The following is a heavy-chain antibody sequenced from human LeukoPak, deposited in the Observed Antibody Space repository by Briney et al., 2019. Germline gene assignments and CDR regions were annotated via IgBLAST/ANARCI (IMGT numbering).Heavy chain of an antibody. Sequence: GGSLRLSCAASGFTFSSYAMTWVRQAPGKGLEWVSAISASGGTTYYADSVKGRFIISRDNSKNTLYLQMNSLRAEDTALYYCAKDRTSSWYLYNWFDPWGQGTLVTVSS. CDR2: ISASGGTT. V-gene: IGHV3-23*01. CDR1: GFTFSSYA. J-gene: IGHJ5*02. CDR3: AKDRTSSWYLYNWFDP. D-gene: IGHD6-13*01.